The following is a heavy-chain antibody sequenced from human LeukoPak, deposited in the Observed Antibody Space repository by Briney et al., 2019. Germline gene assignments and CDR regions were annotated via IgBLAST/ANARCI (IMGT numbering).Heavy chain of an antibody. Sequence: GGSLRLSCAASGFTFSSYWMHWVRQAPGKGLVWVSRINTDGSSTSYADSVKGRFTISRDNAKNTLYLQMNSLRAEDTAVYYCARDHDYYDSSGYPDYWGQGTLVTVSS. V-gene: IGHV3-74*01. CDR2: INTDGSST. CDR3: ARDHDYYDSSGYPDY. CDR1: GFTFSSYW. D-gene: IGHD3-22*01. J-gene: IGHJ4*02.